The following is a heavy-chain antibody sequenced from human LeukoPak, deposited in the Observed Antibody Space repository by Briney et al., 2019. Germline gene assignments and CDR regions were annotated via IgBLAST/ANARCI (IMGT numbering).Heavy chain of an antibody. V-gene: IGHV4-4*07. J-gene: IGHJ4*02. D-gene: IGHD2-2*01. CDR3: ARIKASSTGWTFDQ. CDR2: IYSSGST. Sequence: SSETLSLTCSVSGGSTNSYYWSWIRQSGGKGLEWIGRIYSSGSTVYNPSLNSRLTMSIDTSKNQFSLTLKSVTATDTAVYYCARIKASSTGWTFDQWGQGALVTVSS. CDR1: GGSTNSYY.